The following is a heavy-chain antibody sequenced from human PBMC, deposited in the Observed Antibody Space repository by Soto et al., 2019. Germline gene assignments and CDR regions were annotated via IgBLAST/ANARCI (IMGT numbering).Heavy chain of an antibody. J-gene: IGHJ4*02. V-gene: IGHV3-33*01. D-gene: IGHD6-6*01. CDR1: GFTFSSYG. CDR3: AREQWGSSYYFDY. CDR2: IWYDGSNK. Sequence: GGSLRLSCAASGFTFSSYGMHWVRQAPGKGLEWVAVIWYDGSNKYYADSVKGRFTISRDNSKNTLYLQMNSLRAEDTAVYYCAREQWGSSYYFDYWGQGTLVTVSS.